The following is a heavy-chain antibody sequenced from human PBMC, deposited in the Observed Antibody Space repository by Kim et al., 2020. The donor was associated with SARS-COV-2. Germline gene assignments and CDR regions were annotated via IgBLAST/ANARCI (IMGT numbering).Heavy chain of an antibody. D-gene: IGHD2-2*01. J-gene: IGHJ4*02. CDR3: ARGLCSSTSCYGY. Sequence: YAQKFQGRVTMTRDTSISTAYMELGRLRSDDTAVYYCARGLCSSTSCYGYWGQGTLVTVSS. V-gene: IGHV1-2*02.